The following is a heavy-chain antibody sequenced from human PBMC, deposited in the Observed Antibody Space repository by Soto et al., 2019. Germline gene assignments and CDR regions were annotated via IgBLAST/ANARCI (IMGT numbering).Heavy chain of an antibody. D-gene: IGHD2-21*02. CDR3: AKELSVVTAIRVDY. J-gene: IGHJ4*02. V-gene: IGHV3-23*01. Sequence: GGSLRLSCAASGFTFSSYAMSWVRQAPGKGLEWVSAISGSGGSTYYADSVKGRFTISRDNSKNTLYLKMNSLGAEDTAVYYCAKELSVVTAIRVDYWGQGTLVTVSS. CDR2: ISGSGGST. CDR1: GFTFSSYA.